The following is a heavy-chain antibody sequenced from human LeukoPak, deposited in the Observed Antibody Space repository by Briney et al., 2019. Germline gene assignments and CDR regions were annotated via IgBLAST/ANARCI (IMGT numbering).Heavy chain of an antibody. CDR3: ARLIYDYVWGSYRQAPNWFDR. J-gene: IGHJ5*02. Sequence: GASLKISCQGSGYTFTSYWIGWVRQLPGKGLKWMGIIYPGDSDTRYSPSFQGQVTISADKSISTAYLQWSSLKASDTAMYYCARLIYDYVWGSYRQAPNWFDRWGQGTLVTVSS. V-gene: IGHV5-51*01. CDR2: IYPGDSDT. D-gene: IGHD3-16*02. CDR1: GYTFTSYW.